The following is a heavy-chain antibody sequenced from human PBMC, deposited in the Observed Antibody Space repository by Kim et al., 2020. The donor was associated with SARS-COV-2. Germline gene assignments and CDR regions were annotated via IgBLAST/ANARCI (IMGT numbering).Heavy chain of an antibody. V-gene: IGHV3-23*01. Sequence: FTISRDNAKNTLYLQMNSLRAEDTAVYYCAKSAPSVWFGELLGVYYGMDVWGQGTTVTVSS. J-gene: IGHJ6*02. D-gene: IGHD3-10*01. CDR3: AKSAPSVWFGELLGVYYGMDV.